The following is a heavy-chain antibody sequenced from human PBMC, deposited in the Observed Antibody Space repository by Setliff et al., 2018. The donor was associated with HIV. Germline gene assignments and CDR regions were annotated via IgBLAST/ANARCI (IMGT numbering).Heavy chain of an antibody. D-gene: IGHD3-10*01. V-gene: IGHV1-2*06. Sequence: ASVKVSCKTVGGSFNNKPISWVRQAPGQGLEWMGQINPNRGDTKSHHKFADRLIMSRDTSLTTVYMELTSLRSDDTAVYYCARVSSFNKIIREAFDIWGQGTLVTVSS. J-gene: IGHJ3*02. CDR1: GGSFNNKP. CDR2: INPNRGDT. CDR3: ARVSSFNKIIREAFDI.